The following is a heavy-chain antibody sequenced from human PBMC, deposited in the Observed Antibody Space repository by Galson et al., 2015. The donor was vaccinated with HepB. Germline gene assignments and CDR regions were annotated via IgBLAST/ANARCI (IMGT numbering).Heavy chain of an antibody. D-gene: IGHD3-3*01. CDR3: AKDPVSGYYTTINWFDP. J-gene: IGHJ5*02. CDR1: GFTFSSYA. CDR2: ISGSGGNI. Sequence: SLRLSCAASGFTFSSYAMSWVRQAPGKGLEWVSAISGSGGNIYYADSVKGRYTISRDNSKNTLYLQMNSLRAEDTAVYYCAKDPVSGYYTTINWFDPWGQGTLVTVPS. V-gene: IGHV3-23*01.